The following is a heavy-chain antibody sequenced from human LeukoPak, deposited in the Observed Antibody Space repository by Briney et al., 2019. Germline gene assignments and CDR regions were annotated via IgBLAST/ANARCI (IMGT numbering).Heavy chain of an antibody. V-gene: IGHV3-53*01. Sequence: WASLRLPCAASGFTVNSNYMNWVRQAPGYGLESVAVINSAGNACDAASVKGRFTISRDNSKNMLYLQMNSLRADDTAVYYCARSQGGTMSLRHFDLWGRGTLVTVSS. CDR2: INSAGNA. CDR1: GFTVNSNY. J-gene: IGHJ2*01. CDR3: ARSQGGTMSLRHFDL. D-gene: IGHD3-22*01.